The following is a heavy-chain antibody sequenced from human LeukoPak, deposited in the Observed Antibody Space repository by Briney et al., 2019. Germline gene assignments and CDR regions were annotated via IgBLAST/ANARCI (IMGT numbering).Heavy chain of an antibody. Sequence: PSETLSLTCTVSGGSINTYYWSWIRQPPGKGLEWIGYIYTSGSTNYSPSLKSRVTISVDTSKNQLSLKLSSVTAADTAVYYCATFYSNSLYFDYWGQGTLVTVSS. D-gene: IGHD4-11*01. CDR3: ATFYSNSLYFDY. CDR2: IYTSGST. J-gene: IGHJ4*02. V-gene: IGHV4-4*09. CDR1: GGSINTYY.